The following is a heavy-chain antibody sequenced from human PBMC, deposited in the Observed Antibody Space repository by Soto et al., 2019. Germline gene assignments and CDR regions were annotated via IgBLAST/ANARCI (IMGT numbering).Heavy chain of an antibody. CDR3: AKDITGIVYYYGMDV. CDR1: GFTFSSYA. V-gene: IGHV3-23*01. D-gene: IGHD1-26*01. CDR2: ISGSGGST. Sequence: PGGSLRLSCAASGFTFSSYAMSWVRQAPGKGLEWVSAISGSGGSTYYADSVKGRFTISRDNSKNTLYLQMNSLRAEDTAVYYCAKDITGIVYYYGMDVWGQGTTVTVSS. J-gene: IGHJ6*02.